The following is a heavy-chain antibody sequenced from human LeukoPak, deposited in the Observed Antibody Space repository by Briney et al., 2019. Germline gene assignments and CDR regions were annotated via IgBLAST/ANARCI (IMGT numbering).Heavy chain of an antibody. CDR3: AKDRAFLDAFDI. Sequence: GRSLRLSCAASGFTFSSYGMHWVRQAPGKGLEWVAVISYDGSTKFYADSVKGRFTISRDNSKNTLYLQMNSLRAEDTAVYYCAKDRAFLDAFDIWGQGTMVTVSS. CDR1: GFTFSSYG. CDR2: ISYDGSTK. V-gene: IGHV3-30*18. J-gene: IGHJ3*02. D-gene: IGHD2/OR15-2a*01.